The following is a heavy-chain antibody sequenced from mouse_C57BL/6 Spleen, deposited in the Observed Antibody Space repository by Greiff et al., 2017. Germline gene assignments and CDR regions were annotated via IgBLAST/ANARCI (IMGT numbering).Heavy chain of an antibody. Sequence: DVQLQESGGDLVKPGGSLKLSCAASGFTFSSYGMSWVRQTPDKRLEWVATISSGGSYTYYPDSVKGRFTISRDNAKNTLYLQMSSLKSEDTAMYYCARHPTGSFFDYWGQGTTLTVSS. CDR1: GFTFSSYG. J-gene: IGHJ2*01. D-gene: IGHD4-1*02. V-gene: IGHV5-6*01. CDR2: ISSGGSYT. CDR3: ARHPTGSFFDY.